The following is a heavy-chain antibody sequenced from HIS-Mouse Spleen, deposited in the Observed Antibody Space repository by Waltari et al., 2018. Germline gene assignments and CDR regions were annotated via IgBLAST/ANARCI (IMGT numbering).Heavy chain of an antibody. D-gene: IGHD1-26*01. J-gene: IGHJ5*02. V-gene: IGHV1-2*02. CDR3: ARGSGRWELLLPNWFDP. CDR1: GYTFTGYY. Sequence: QVQLVQSGAEVKKPGASVKVSCKDSGYTFTGYYMHWVRQAPGQGIEWMGWINPNSGGTNYARKFQGRVTMTRDTSISTAYMGLSRLRSDDTAVYYCARGSGRWELLLPNWFDPWGQGTLVTVSS. CDR2: INPNSGGT.